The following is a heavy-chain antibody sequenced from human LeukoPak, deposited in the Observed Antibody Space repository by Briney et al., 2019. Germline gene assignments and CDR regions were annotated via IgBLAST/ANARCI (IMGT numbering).Heavy chain of an antibody. CDR1: GGSISSGSYY. J-gene: IGHJ3*02. CDR2: IYYSGST. CDR3: ARVAKRITMIVVPNEAFDI. V-gene: IGHV4-61*10. D-gene: IGHD3-22*01. Sequence: SETLSLTCTVSGGSISSGSYYWSWIRQPAGKGLEWIGYIYYSGSTNYNPSLKSRVTISVDTSKNQFSLKLSSVTAADTAVYYCARVAKRITMIVVPNEAFDIWGQGTMVTVSS.